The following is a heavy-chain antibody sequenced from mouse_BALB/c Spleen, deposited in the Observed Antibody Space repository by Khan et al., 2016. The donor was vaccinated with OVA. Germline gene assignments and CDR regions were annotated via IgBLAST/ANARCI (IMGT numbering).Heavy chain of an antibody. Sequence: QMQLEESGAEVMKPGASVKISCKATGYTFSSYWIEWVKQRPGHGLEWIGEILPGSGSTNYNEKFKGKATFTADTSSNTAYMQLSSLTSEDSAVYYCARTTYYFDYWGQGTTLTVSS. V-gene: IGHV1-9*01. CDR2: ILPGSGST. CDR3: ARTTYYFDY. J-gene: IGHJ2*01. CDR1: GYTFSSYW.